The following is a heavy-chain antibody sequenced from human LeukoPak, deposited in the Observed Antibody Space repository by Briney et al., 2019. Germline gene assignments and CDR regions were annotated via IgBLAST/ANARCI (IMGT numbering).Heavy chain of an antibody. CDR1: GGPLSSYH. CDR2: IIPILGIA. CDR3: ARNGYNYYDYYGMDV. Sequence: SVKVSCKASGGPLSSYHISWVRQAPGQGLEWMGRIIPILGIANYAQKFQGRVTITADKSTSTAYMELSSLRSEATAVYYCARNGYNYYDYYGMDVWGQGTTVTVSS. V-gene: IGHV1-69*02. D-gene: IGHD5-24*01. J-gene: IGHJ6*02.